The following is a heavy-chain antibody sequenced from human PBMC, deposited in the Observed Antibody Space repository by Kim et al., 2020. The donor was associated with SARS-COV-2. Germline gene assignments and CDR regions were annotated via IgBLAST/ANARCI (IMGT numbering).Heavy chain of an antibody. Sequence: VKSRLTIARDNYKNALYLHMNSLRAEDTAVYYCAKSERITMIVMIAAMGYWGQGTLVTVSS. D-gene: IGHD3-22*01. V-gene: IGHV3-23*01. CDR3: AKSERITMIVMIAAMGY. J-gene: IGHJ4*02.